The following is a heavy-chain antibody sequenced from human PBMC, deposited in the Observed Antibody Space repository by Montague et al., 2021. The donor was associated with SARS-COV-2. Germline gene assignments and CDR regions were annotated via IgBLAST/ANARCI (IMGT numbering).Heavy chain of an antibody. D-gene: IGHD3-22*01. Sequence: SETLSLTCTVSGGSISSNSYYWSRLPQPPGKQREWIGSICESSNNYSNPTLKSRVTISVDTYKNQLSLKLVSVAAADTAVYYCASPTYYDDRSGSDGFDIWGQGTTVTVSS. V-gene: IGHV4-39*01. CDR3: ASPTYYDDRSGSDGFDI. CDR2: ICESSNN. J-gene: IGHJ3*02. CDR1: GGSISSNSYY.